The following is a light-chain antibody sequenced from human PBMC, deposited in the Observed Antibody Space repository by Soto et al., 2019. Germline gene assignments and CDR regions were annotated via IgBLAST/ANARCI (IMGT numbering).Light chain of an antibody. CDR3: QKYGSSPIT. CDR1: QSVSSSY. V-gene: IGKV3-20*01. Sequence: EIVLTQSPGTLSLSPGERATLSCRASQSVSSSYLAWYQQKPGQAPRLLIYGESSRATGIPDRFSGSGSGTDLTLTISRLEPEDFAVYYCQKYGSSPITFGQGTRLEIK. CDR2: GES. J-gene: IGKJ5*01.